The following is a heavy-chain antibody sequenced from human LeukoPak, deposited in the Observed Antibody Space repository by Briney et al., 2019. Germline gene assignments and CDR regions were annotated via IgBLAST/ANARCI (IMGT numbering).Heavy chain of an antibody. CDR3: AREVNYDILTGYNGY. Sequence: ASVKVSCKASGYTFTGYYMHWVRQAPGQGLEWMGWINPNSGGTNYAQKFQGRVTMTRDTSISTAFMELSSLGSDDTAVYYCAREVNYDILTGYNGYWGQGTLVTVSS. CDR2: INPNSGGT. V-gene: IGHV1-2*02. CDR1: GYTFTGYY. D-gene: IGHD3-9*01. J-gene: IGHJ4*02.